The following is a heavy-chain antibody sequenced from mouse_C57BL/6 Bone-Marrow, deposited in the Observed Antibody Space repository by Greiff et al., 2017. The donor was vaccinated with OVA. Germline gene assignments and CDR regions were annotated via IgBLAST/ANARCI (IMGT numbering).Heavy chain of an antibody. V-gene: IGHV5-4*01. J-gene: IGHJ3*01. CDR1: GFTFSSYA. D-gene: IGHD4-1*01. CDR3: ARDPNWAWFAY. CDR2: ISDGGSYT. Sequence: EVKLEESGGGLVKPGGSLKLSCAASGFTFSSYAMSWVRQTPEKRLEWVATISDGGSYTYYPDNVKGRFPISRDNAKNNLYLQMSHLKSEDTAMYYCARDPNWAWFAYWGQGTLVTVSA.